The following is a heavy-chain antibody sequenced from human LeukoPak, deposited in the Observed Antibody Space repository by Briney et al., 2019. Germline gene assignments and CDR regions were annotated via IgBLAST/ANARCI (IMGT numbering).Heavy chain of an antibody. CDR2: IYYSGST. CDR1: GGSISSYY. J-gene: IGHJ4*02. V-gene: IGHV4-59*01. Sequence: SETLSLTCTVSGGSISSYYWSWIRQPPGKGLEWIGYIYYSGSTNYNPSLKSRVTISIDTSKNQFSLKLNSVTAADTAVYYCARGHDGYNCDWGQGTLVTVSS. CDR3: ARGHDGYNCD. D-gene: IGHD5-24*01.